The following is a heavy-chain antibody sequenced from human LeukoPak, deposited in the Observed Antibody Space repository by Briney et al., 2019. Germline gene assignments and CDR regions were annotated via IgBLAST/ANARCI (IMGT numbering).Heavy chain of an antibody. Sequence: AGGSLRLSCAASGFTFSSYEMNWVRQAPGKGLEWISYISSSATTIHYADSVKGRFTISRDNAKNSLYLQMNSLRVEDTAVYYCARGLGGYSSNYMYVWGKGATVTVSS. CDR2: ISSSATTI. J-gene: IGHJ6*03. CDR3: ARGLGGYSSNYMYV. V-gene: IGHV3-48*03. D-gene: IGHD5-18*01. CDR1: GFTFSSYE.